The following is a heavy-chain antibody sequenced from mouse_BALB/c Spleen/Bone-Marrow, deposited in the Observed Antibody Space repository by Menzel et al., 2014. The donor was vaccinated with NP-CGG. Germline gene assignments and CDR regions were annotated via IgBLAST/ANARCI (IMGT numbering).Heavy chain of an antibody. J-gene: IGHJ3*01. V-gene: IGHV14-3*02. CDR2: IDPANGNT. Sequence: VQLQQSGAELVKPGASVKLSCTASGFNIKDTYMHWVKQRPEQGLEWIGRIDPANGNTKYDPKFQGKATITADTSSNAAFPQLSSLTSENTAVYYCARYNYGSSQFAYWGQGTLVTVSA. CDR3: ARYNYGSSQFAY. CDR1: GFNIKDTY. D-gene: IGHD1-1*01.